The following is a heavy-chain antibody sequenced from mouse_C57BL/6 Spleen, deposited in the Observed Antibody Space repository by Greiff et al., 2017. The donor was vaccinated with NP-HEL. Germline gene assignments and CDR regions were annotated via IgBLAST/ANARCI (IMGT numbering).Heavy chain of an antibody. V-gene: IGHV1-77*01. Sequence: QVQLQQSGAELVKPGASVKISCKASGYTFTDYYINWVKQRPGQGLEWIGKIGPGSGSTYYNEKFKGKATLTADKSSSTAYMQLSSLTSEDSAVYFCARPFYYYGRGYYAMDYWGQGTSVTVSS. D-gene: IGHD1-1*01. CDR3: ARPFYYYGRGYYAMDY. CDR2: IGPGSGST. CDR1: GYTFTDYY. J-gene: IGHJ4*01.